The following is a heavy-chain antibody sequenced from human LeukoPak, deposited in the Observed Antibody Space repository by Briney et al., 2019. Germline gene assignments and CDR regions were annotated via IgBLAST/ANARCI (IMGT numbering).Heavy chain of an antibody. CDR3: AKRIQSAMATGY. CDR1: GFSFRMYS. D-gene: IGHD5-18*01. J-gene: IGHJ4*02. Sequence: TGGSLTLSCAASGFSFRMYSMNWVRQTPGKGLEWVSDISGSGGSTYYADSAKGRFTISRDNSKNTLYLQMNSLRAEDTAVYYCAKRIQSAMATGYWGQGTLVTVSS. V-gene: IGHV3-23*01. CDR2: ISGSGGST.